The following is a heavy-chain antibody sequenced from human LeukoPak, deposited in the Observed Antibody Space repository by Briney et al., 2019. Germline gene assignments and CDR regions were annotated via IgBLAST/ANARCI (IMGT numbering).Heavy chain of an antibody. CDR3: ARALGFLEWLLLTA. Sequence: GASVKVSCKASGGTFSSYAISWVRQAPGQGLEWMGGIIPIFGTANYAQKFQGRVTITTDESTSTAYMELSSLRSEDTAVYYCARALGFLEWLLLTAWGQGTLVTVSS. V-gene: IGHV1-69*05. CDR1: GGTFSSYA. CDR2: IIPIFGTA. J-gene: IGHJ5*02. D-gene: IGHD3-3*01.